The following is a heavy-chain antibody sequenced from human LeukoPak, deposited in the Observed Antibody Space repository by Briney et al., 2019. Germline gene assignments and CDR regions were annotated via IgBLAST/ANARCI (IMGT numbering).Heavy chain of an antibody. V-gene: IGHV3-23*01. J-gene: IGHJ6*02. CDR1: GFTFSSYV. CDR2: ISGSGGNT. Sequence: GGSLRLSCGASGFTFSSYVMRWVRQAPGKGLEWVSTISGSGGNTYYADSVKGRFTISRDNSKNTLYLQMNSLRAEDTALYYCARGLSRATDVWGQGTTVTVSS. CDR3: ARGLSRATDV. D-gene: IGHD1-26*01.